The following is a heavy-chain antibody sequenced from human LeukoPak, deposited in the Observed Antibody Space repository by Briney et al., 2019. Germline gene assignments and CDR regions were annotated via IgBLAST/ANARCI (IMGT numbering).Heavy chain of an antibody. Sequence: SETLSLTCTVSGYSISSGYYWGWIRQPPGKGLEWIGNIYHSGRTYYNPSLKSRVTISVDTSKNQFSLKLSSVTAADTAVYYCARSFLGSGNYYYYMDVWGKGTTVTISS. J-gene: IGHJ6*03. V-gene: IGHV4-38-2*02. CDR2: IYHSGRT. D-gene: IGHD3-3*01. CDR3: ARSFLGSGNYYYYMDV. CDR1: GYSISSGYY.